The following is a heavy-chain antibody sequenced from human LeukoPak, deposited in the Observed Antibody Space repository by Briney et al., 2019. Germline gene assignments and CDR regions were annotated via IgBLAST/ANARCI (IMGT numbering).Heavy chain of an antibody. J-gene: IGHJ4*02. CDR1: GGSISSYY. V-gene: IGHV4-59*01. D-gene: IGHD1-1*01. CDR3: TSWRSGYFDY. CDR2: IYYSGTT. Sequence: PSETLSLICTVSGGSISSYYWSWIRQPPGKGLEWIGYIYYSGTTNYNPSLKSRVTISVDTSKNQFSLKLTSVTAADTAVYYCTSWRSGYFDYWGQGTLVTVSS.